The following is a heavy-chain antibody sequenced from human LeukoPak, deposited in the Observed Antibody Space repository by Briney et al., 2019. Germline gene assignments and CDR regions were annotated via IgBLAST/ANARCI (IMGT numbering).Heavy chain of an antibody. CDR3: AKEYQRITMIRSAFDI. CDR1: GFTFSSYA. D-gene: IGHD3-22*01. CDR2: ISGSGGST. Sequence: GGSLRLSCAAPGFTFSSYAMSWVRQAPGKGLEWVSAISGSGGSTYYADSVKGRFTISRDNSKNTLYLQMNSLRAEDTAVYYCAKEYQRITMIRSAFDIWGQGTMVTVSS. J-gene: IGHJ3*02. V-gene: IGHV3-23*01.